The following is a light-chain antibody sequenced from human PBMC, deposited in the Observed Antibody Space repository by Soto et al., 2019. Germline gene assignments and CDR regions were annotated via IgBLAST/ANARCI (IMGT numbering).Light chain of an antibody. CDR3: QQRSNWPPFT. Sequence: EIVLTQSPATLSLSPGERANLSCRASQSVSSYLAWYQQKPGQAPRLLIYDASNRATGIPARFSGSGSGTDFTLTISSLEPEDFAVYYCQQRSNWPPFTFGPGTNVDIK. V-gene: IGKV3-11*01. J-gene: IGKJ3*01. CDR2: DAS. CDR1: QSVSSY.